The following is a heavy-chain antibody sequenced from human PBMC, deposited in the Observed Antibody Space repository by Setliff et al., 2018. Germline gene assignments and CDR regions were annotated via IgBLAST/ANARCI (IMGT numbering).Heavy chain of an antibody. D-gene: IGHD5-18*01. CDR2: IKSKPDGGAA. J-gene: IGHJ6*02. V-gene: IGHV3-15*01. CDR1: GFTLSNAW. CDR3: ARDVGYTYGLGF. Sequence: GGSLRLSCAASGFTLSNAWMIWVRQAPGKGLEWVGQIKSKPDGGAAEYASPVRGRFTISRDDSKSTLYLQMSSLKTEDTAVYYCARDVGYTYGLGFWGQGTTVTVSS.